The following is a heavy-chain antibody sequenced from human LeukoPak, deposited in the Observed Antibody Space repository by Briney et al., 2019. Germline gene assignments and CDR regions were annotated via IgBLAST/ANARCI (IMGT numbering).Heavy chain of an antibody. CDR2: IRHDGNEE. V-gene: IGHV3-33*01. Sequence: GRSLRLSCAASGFIFSKYGMHWVRQAPGRGLEWLALIRHDGNEEWYVDSVRGRFTISRDNSKNTVFLQRNSLRADDTAVYYCARWGIVGHDAFDLWGQGTMVTVSS. J-gene: IGHJ3*01. D-gene: IGHD3-22*01. CDR1: GFIFSKYG. CDR3: ARWGIVGHDAFDL.